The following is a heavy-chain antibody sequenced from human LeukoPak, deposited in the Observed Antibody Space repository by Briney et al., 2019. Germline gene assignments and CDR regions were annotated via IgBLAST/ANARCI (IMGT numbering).Heavy chain of an antibody. CDR3: ARHYDSSGFDY. CDR2: INPNSGGT. D-gene: IGHD3-22*01. Sequence: ASVKVSCKASGYTFTGYYMHWVRQAPGQGLEWMGWINPNSGGTNYAQKFQGRVTMTRDTSISTAYLQWSSLKASDTAMYYCARHYDSSGFDYWGQGTLVTVSS. J-gene: IGHJ4*02. V-gene: IGHV1-2*02. CDR1: GYTFTGYY.